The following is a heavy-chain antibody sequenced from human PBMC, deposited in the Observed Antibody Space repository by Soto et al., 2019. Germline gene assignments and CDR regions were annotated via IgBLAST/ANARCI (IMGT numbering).Heavy chain of an antibody. J-gene: IGHJ4*02. Sequence: SETLSLTCTVSGGSISSGSYYWSWIRQHPGKGLEWIGYIYSTESTNYNPSLKSRLSISVDMSASQFSLKLSSVTVADTAVYYCARSDSSGKTRYYFDHWGQGTLVTVS. CDR2: IYSTEST. CDR1: GGSISSGSYY. D-gene: IGHD3-22*01. V-gene: IGHV4-31*03. CDR3: ARSDSSGKTRYYFDH.